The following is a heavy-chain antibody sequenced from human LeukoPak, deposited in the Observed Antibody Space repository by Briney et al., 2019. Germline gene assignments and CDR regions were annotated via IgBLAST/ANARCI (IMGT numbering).Heavy chain of an antibody. V-gene: IGHV1-69*13. Sequence: GASVKVSCKASGYTFTSYGISWVRQAPGQGLEWMGGIIPIFGTANYAQKFQGRVTITADESTSTAYMELSSLRSEDTAVYYCARDVGITMIVVVTPIFDYWGQGTLVTVSS. J-gene: IGHJ4*02. CDR2: IIPIFGTA. CDR1: GYTFTSYG. CDR3: ARDVGITMIVVVTPIFDY. D-gene: IGHD3-22*01.